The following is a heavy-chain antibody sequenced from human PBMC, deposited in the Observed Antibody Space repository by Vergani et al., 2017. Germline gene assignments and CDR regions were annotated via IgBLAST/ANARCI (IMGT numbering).Heavy chain of an antibody. CDR3: ARIXEYYDFWSGYSTYYYFDY. CDR1: GFSLSNARMG. J-gene: IGHJ4*02. V-gene: IGHV2-26*01. CDR2: IFSNDEK. D-gene: IGHD3-3*01. Sequence: QVTLKESGPVLVKPTETLTLTCTVSGFSLSNARMGVSWIRQPPGKALEWLAHIFSNDEKSYSTSLKSRLTISKDTSKSQVVLTMTNMDPVDTATYYCARIXEYYDFWSGYSTYYYFDYWGQGTLVTVSS.